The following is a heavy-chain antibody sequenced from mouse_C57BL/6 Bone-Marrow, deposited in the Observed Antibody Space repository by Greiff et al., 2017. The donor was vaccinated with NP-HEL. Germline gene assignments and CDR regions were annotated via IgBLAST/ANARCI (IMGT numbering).Heavy chain of an antibody. V-gene: IGHV1-54*01. CDR1: GYAFTNYL. J-gene: IGHJ2*01. CDR2: INPGSGGT. D-gene: IGHD6-5*01. CDR3: AREGGLWDY. Sequence: VKLMESGAELVRPGTSVKVSCKASGYAFTNYLIEWVKQRPGQGLEWIGVINPGSGGTNYNEKFKGKATLTADKSSSTAYMQLSSLTSEDSAVYFCAREGGLWDYWGQGTTLTVSS.